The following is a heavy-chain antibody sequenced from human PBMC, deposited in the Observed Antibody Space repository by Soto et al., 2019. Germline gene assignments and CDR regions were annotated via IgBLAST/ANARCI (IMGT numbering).Heavy chain of an antibody. D-gene: IGHD4-4*01. V-gene: IGHV3-33*01. CDR1: GFNFSSHG. Sequence: QVQLVESGGGVVQPGRSLRLSCAASGFNFSSHGMHWVRQAPGKGLEWVAVIWQDGSNANYAESVKGRFTISRDNSRNTLYLQMNSLRVEDTAVYYCARNSWLDPGGQGTLVTVSS. J-gene: IGHJ5*02. CDR2: IWQDGSNA. CDR3: ARNSWLDP.